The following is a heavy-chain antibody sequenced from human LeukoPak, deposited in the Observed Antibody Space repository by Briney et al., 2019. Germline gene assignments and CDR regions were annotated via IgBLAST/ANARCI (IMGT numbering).Heavy chain of an antibody. V-gene: IGHV4-61*02. Sequence: PSQTLSLTCTVSGGSISSGSYYWSWIRQPAGKGLEWIGRIYTSGSTNYNPSLKSRVTISVDTSKHQFSLKLSSVTAADTAVYYCASFYYDSSGYIDYWGQGTLVTVSS. D-gene: IGHD3-22*01. J-gene: IGHJ4*02. CDR1: GGSISSGSYY. CDR2: IYTSGST. CDR3: ASFYYDSSGYIDY.